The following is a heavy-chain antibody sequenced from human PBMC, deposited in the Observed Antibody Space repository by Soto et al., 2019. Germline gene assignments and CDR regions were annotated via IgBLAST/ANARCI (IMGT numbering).Heavy chain of an antibody. D-gene: IGHD3-22*01. CDR3: ARGGSGYVWFIEL. CDR1: GGLFSSYA. V-gene: IGHV1-69*01. Sequence: QEQLVQSGAEVKKSGSSVKVSCKDTGGLFSSYAVSWVRQAPGQGLEWMGGIIPVFDTVYYAQKFQGRVTITADESTNTAYMELSSLRSEDTAMYYCARGGSGYVWFIELWGQRTLVTVSS. J-gene: IGHJ4*02. CDR2: IIPVFDTV.